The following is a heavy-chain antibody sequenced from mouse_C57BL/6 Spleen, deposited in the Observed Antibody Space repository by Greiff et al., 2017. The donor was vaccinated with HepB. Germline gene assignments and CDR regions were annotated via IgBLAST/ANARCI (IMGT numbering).Heavy chain of an antibody. V-gene: IGHV2-5*01. D-gene: IGHD1-1*01. CDR1: GFSLTSYG. Sequence: VQLKESGPGLVQPSQSLSITCTVSGFSLTSYGVHWVRQSPGKGLEWLGVIWRGGSTDYNAAFMSRLSITKDNSKSQVFFKMNSLQADDTAIYYCASNYYGSSSHWYFDVWGTGTTVTVSS. J-gene: IGHJ1*03. CDR3: ASNYYGSSSHWYFDV. CDR2: IWRGGST.